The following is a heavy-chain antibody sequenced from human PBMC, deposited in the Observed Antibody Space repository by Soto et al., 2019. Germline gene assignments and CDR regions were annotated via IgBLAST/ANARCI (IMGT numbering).Heavy chain of an antibody. CDR3: ARGPTDYYDNSANYFLDY. Sequence: QVRLVQSGAEVNKPGASVKVSCQASGYPFITYGVSWVRQAPGQGLDWLGWISTENGNTRYEERLQGRVTMPTDTTTNTAYMELRNLRSDDTAVYYCARGPTDYYDNSANYFLDYWGQGTLVTVSS. V-gene: IGHV1-18*01. J-gene: IGHJ4*02. D-gene: IGHD3-22*01. CDR1: GYPFITYG. CDR2: ISTENGNT.